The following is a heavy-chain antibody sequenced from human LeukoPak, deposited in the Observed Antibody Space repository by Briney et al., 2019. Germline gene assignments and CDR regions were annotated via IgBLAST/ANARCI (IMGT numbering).Heavy chain of an antibody. V-gene: IGHV1-2*04. CDR3: ARTAEDAFDI. CDR1: GYTFTGYY. Sequence: ASVKVSCRASGYTFTGYYMHWVRQAPGQGLEWMGWINPNSGGTNYAQKFQGWVTMTRDTSISTAYMELSRLRSDDTAVYYCARTAEDAFDIWGQGTMVTVSS. D-gene: IGHD2-21*02. CDR2: INPNSGGT. J-gene: IGHJ3*02.